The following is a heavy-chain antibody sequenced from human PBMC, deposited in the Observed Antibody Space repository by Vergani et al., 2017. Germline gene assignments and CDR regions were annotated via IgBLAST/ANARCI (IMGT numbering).Heavy chain of an antibody. CDR2: ISYDGTQK. J-gene: IGHJ1*01. CDR3: ATKSCGTPGCQIGYFRE. CDR1: GFTSSYSG. Sequence: VQLVESGGGLVKPGGSLRLSCVVSGFTSSYSGMHWVRQAPGKGLEWVAVISYDGTQKYYADSVKGRFTISRDNSKSTLYLQMNSLRTEDTAVYYCATKSCGTPGCQIGYFREWGQGTLVTVSS. V-gene: IGHV3-30*03. D-gene: IGHD1-1*01.